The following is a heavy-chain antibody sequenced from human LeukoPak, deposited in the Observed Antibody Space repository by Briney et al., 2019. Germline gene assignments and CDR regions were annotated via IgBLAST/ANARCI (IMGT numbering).Heavy chain of an antibody. J-gene: IGHJ6*02. CDR2: ISGSGVNT. D-gene: IGHD4-23*01. V-gene: IGHV3-23*01. CDR1: GFTLSDFA. Sequence: PGGSLRLSCAASGFTLSDFAMTWVRQAPGKGLEWVSAISGSGVNTYYGDSVKGRFTISRDNSKNTLYLQMSSLRAEDTAIYYCARGVVGGPGPHYYYPMGVWGQGTTVSVSS. CDR3: ARGVVGGPGPHYYYPMGV.